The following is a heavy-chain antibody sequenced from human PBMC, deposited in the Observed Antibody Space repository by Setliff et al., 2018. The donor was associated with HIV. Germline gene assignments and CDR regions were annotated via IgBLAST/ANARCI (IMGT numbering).Heavy chain of an antibody. V-gene: IGHV4-4*07. CDR2: INTSGST. Sequence: PSETLSLTCTVSGGSIRNEDYFWSWIRQSAGKGLEWIGHINTSGSTKYNPSLKSRLTMSVDSSGNQFSLTLTSVTAADTAVYYCARLEVRSFYGYRNSPDYWGQGTLVTVSS. CDR1: GGSIRNEDYF. D-gene: IGHD5-18*01. J-gene: IGHJ4*02. CDR3: ARLEVRSFYGYRNSPDY.